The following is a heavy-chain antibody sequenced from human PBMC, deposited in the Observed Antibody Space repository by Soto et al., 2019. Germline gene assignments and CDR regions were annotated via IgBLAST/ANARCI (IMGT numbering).Heavy chain of an antibody. CDR1: GGSISSYY. Sequence: QVQLQESGPGLVKPSETLSLTCTVSGGSISSYYWSWIRQPPGKGLEWIGDIYYSGSNNYNPSLQSRVTISVDTSKNQFSLKVSSVTAADTAGYYWARDTYGSGRSGFAPRGQGTLVTVSS. V-gene: IGHV4-59*01. J-gene: IGHJ5*02. CDR3: ARDTYGSGRSGFAP. CDR2: IYYSGSN. D-gene: IGHD3-10*01.